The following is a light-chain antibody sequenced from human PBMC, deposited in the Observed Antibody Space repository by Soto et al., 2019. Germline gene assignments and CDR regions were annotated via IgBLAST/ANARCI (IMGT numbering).Light chain of an antibody. CDR1: SSDVANYNF. CDR3: QSYDSSLSGYV. J-gene: IGLJ1*01. Sequence: QSVLTQPRSVSGSPGQSVTISCTGTSSDVANYNFVSWYQQHPGKAPKLLIYGNNNRPSGVPARFSGSKSGTSASLAIAGLQAEDEGDYYCQSYDSSLSGYVFGTGTKLTVL. CDR2: GNN. V-gene: IGLV2-11*01.